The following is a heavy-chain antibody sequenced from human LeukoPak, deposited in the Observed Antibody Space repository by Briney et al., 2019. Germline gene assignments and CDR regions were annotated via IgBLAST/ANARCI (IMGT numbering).Heavy chain of an antibody. J-gene: IGHJ6*02. V-gene: IGHV3-7*04. CDR3: ARGGGLDV. CDR1: GFTFSSSW. CDR2: IKQDGTEE. Sequence: GGSLRLSCVASGFTFSSSWMSWVRRAPGKGLEWVANIKQDGTEEYYVDSVRGRFSISKDNAKNSLYLQMSNLRAEDTAVYFCARGGGLDVWGRGATVTVSS.